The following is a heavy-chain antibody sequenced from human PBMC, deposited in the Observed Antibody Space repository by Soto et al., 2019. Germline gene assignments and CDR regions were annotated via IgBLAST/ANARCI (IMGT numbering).Heavy chain of an antibody. CDR3: ARRRGLYSYGYREKFRGYYFDY. D-gene: IGHD5-18*01. CDR2: IYYSGST. CDR1: GGSISSYY. Sequence: SETLSLTCTVSGGSISSYYWSWIRQPPGKGLEWIGYIYYSGSTNYNPSLKCRVTISVDTSKNQFSLKLSSVTAADTAVYYCARRRGLYSYGYREKFRGYYFDYWGQGTLVTVSS. V-gene: IGHV4-59*08. J-gene: IGHJ4*02.